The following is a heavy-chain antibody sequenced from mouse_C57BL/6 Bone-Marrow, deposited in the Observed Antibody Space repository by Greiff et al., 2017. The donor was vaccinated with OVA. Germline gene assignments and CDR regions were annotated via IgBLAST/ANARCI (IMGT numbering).Heavy chain of an antibody. V-gene: IGHV8-8*01. CDR2: IWWDDDK. CDR1: GFSLSTFGMG. Sequence: QVQLKESGPGILQPSQTLSLTCSFSGFSLSTFGMGVGWLRQPSGKGLEWLAHIWWDDDKYYNPALKSWPTISKDTSKNQLFLKIANVDTADTATYYCARMGLDYLDYWGQGTTLTVSS. J-gene: IGHJ2*01. CDR3: ARMGLDYLDY.